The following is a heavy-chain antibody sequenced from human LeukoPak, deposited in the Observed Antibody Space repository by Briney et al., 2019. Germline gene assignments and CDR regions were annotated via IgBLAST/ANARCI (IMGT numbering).Heavy chain of an antibody. J-gene: IGHJ4*02. CDR2: ISGSGGST. V-gene: IGHV3-23*01. D-gene: IGHD6-13*01. CDR3: ANSTEQQPVMIDY. Sequence: GGSLRLSCAASGFTFSSYAMSWVRQAPGKGLEWVSAISGSGGSTYYADSVKGRFTISRDNSKNTLYLQMNSLRAEDTAVYYCANSTEQQPVMIDYWGQGTLVTVSS. CDR1: GFTFSSYA.